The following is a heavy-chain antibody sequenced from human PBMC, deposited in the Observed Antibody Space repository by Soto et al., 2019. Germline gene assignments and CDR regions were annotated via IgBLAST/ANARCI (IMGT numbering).Heavy chain of an antibody. Sequence: ASVKVSCKASGYTFTSYAMHWVRQAPGQRLEWMGWINAGNGNTKYSQKFQGRVTITRDTSASTAYMELSSLRSEDTAVYYCASRGIAARPIDYWGQGTLVTVSS. CDR2: INAGNGNT. CDR1: GYTFTSYA. D-gene: IGHD6-6*01. J-gene: IGHJ4*02. CDR3: ASRGIAARPIDY. V-gene: IGHV1-3*01.